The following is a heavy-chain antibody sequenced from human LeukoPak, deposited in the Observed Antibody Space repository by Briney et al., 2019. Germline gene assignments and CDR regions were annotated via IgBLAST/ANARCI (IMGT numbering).Heavy chain of an antibody. CDR2: IYSGGTT. CDR3: AQGLAYIRFDN. J-gene: IGHJ4*02. V-gene: IGHV3-53*01. CDR1: GFTFSSYS. Sequence: PGGSLRLSCAASGFTFSSYSMNWVRQAPGKGLEWVSVIYSGGTTYYADSVKGRFTISRDNSKNTVYLQMDSLRFEDAAVYYCAQGLAYIRFDNWGQGTLVTVSS. D-gene: IGHD1-1*01.